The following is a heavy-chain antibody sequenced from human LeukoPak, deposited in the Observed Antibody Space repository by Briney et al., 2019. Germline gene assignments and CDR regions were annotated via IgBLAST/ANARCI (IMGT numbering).Heavy chain of an antibody. D-gene: IGHD1-26*01. Sequence: GGSLRLSCVASGFTFSSYGMHWVRQAPGKGLEWVAVISYDGSNKYYADSVKGRFTISRDNSKNTLYLQMNSLRAEDTAVYYCAKRRELLDAFDIWGRGTMVTVSS. V-gene: IGHV3-30*18. CDR3: AKRRELLDAFDI. CDR1: GFTFSSYG. CDR2: ISYDGSNK. J-gene: IGHJ3*02.